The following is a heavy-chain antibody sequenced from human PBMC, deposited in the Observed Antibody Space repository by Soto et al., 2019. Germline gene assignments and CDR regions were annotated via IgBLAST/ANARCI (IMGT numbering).Heavy chain of an antibody. Sequence: VASVKVSCKASGYTFTSYAMHWVRQAPGQRLEWMGWINAGNGNTKYSQKFQGRVTITRDTSASTAYMELSSLRSEDTAVYYCAREGQTWLQAVDYWGQGTLVTVSS. V-gene: IGHV1-3*01. CDR3: AREGQTWLQAVDY. CDR2: INAGNGNT. J-gene: IGHJ4*02. D-gene: IGHD5-12*01. CDR1: GYTFTSYA.